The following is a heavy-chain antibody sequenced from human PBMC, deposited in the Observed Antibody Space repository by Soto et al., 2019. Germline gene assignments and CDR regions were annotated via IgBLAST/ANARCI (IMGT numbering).Heavy chain of an antibody. CDR1: GFTFDDYA. CDR3: AKGGSSNYYYGMDV. D-gene: IGHD6-6*01. Sequence: GGSLRLSCAASGFTFDDYAMHWVRQAPGKGLEWVSGISWNSGGIGYADSVKGRFTISRDNAKNSLYLQMTSLRAEDTALYYCAKGGSSNYYYGMDVWGQGTTVTVPS. V-gene: IGHV3-9*01. J-gene: IGHJ6*02. CDR2: ISWNSGGI.